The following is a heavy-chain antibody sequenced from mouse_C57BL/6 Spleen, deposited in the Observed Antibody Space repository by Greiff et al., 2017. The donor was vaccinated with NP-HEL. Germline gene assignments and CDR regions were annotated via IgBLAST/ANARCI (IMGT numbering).Heavy chain of an antibody. Sequence: EVNLVESGGGLVKPGGSLKLSCAASGFTFSSYTMSWVRQTPEKRLEWVATISGGGGNTYYPDSVKGRFTISRDNAKNTLYLQMSSLRSEDTALYYCARQHYYGSSFDYWGQGTTLTVSS. J-gene: IGHJ2*01. CDR1: GFTFSSYT. D-gene: IGHD1-1*01. CDR2: ISGGGGNT. V-gene: IGHV5-9*01. CDR3: ARQHYYGSSFDY.